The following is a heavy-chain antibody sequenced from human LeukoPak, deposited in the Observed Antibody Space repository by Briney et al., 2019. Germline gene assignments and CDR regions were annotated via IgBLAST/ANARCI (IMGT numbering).Heavy chain of an antibody. J-gene: IGHJ4*02. D-gene: IGHD5-24*01. CDR3: ARSRDGYNKYYFDY. Sequence: GESLKISCKGSGYRFTNYWIGWVRQMPGKGLEWMGIVNPGDSDTRYSPSFQGQVTISADNSISTAYLQWSSLKASDTAMYYCARSRDGYNKYYFDYWGQGTLVTVSS. CDR2: VNPGDSDT. CDR1: GYRFTNYW. V-gene: IGHV5-51*01.